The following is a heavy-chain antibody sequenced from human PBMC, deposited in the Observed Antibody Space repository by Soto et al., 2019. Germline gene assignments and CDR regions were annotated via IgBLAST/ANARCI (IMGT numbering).Heavy chain of an antibody. CDR2: IYYSGNT. D-gene: IGHD2-15*01. J-gene: IGHJ4*02. CDR3: AMSVVTEYYFDY. V-gene: IGHV4-61*06. Sequence: SWIRQPPGKGLEWIGYIYYSGNTDYNPSLKSRVTISADTSKNQFSLKLSSVTAADTAVYYCAMSVVTEYYFDYWGQGTLVTVSS.